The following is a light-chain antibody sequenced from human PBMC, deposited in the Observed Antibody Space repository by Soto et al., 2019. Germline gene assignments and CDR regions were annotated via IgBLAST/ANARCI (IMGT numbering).Light chain of an antibody. CDR3: QHYGDSPPFT. CDR1: QSVTDNY. Sequence: EIVFTQSPGTLSLSPGERAILSCRASQSVTDNYFAWYQQRPGPAPNLLIYGASNRVTGIPHRFSGSGSGTDFTLTVSSLESEDFAVYYCQHYGDSPPFTFGPGTKVDIK. J-gene: IGKJ3*01. CDR2: GAS. V-gene: IGKV3-20*01.